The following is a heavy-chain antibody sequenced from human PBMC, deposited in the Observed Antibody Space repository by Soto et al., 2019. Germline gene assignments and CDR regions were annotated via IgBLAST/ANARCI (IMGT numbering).Heavy chain of an antibody. V-gene: IGHV4-61*01. CDR3: ARNGGPTSAVDILDC. J-gene: IGHJ4*02. D-gene: IGHD3-16*01. CDR1: GGSVTSGTYY. CDR2: ISYNGRT. Sequence: QVQLQESGPGLVKPSQTLSLICSVSGGSVTSGTYYWSWIRQPPGNGLKWIGYISYNGRTNYNPSVKSRLARALDTYKNQMSLMRSAVTAEDTAVYYCARNGGPTSAVDILDCWGKGTLVTVSS.